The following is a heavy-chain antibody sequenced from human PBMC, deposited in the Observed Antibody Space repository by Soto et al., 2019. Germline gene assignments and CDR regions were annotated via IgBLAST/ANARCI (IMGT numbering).Heavy chain of an antibody. D-gene: IGHD6-19*01. CDR1: GFTFSSYS. V-gene: IGHV3-21*01. CDR2: MSRSSSYI. Sequence: EVQLVESGGGLVKPGGSLRLSCAASGFTFSSYSMNWVRQAPGKGLEWVSSMSRSSSYIYYADSVKGRFTISRDNAKNSLYLQMNSLRAEDTAVYYCARLRTSSGWGGYYYYGMDVWGQGTTVTVSS. J-gene: IGHJ6*02. CDR3: ARLRTSSGWGGYYYYGMDV.